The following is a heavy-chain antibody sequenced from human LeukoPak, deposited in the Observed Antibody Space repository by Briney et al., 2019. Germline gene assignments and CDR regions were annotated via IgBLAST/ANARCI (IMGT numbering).Heavy chain of an antibody. CDR3: ARDGGSSGYYPSYFDY. V-gene: IGHV1-46*01. CDR2: INPSGGST. Sequence: PGGSLRLSCAASGFTLSSYDMHWVRQAPGQGLEWMGIINPSGGSTSYAQKFQGRVTITADESTSTAYMELSSLRSEDTAVYYCARDGGSSGYYPSYFDYWGQGTLVTVSS. J-gene: IGHJ4*02. CDR1: GFTLSSYD. D-gene: IGHD3-22*01.